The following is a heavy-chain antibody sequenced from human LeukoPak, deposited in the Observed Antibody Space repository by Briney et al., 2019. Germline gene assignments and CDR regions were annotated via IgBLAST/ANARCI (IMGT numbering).Heavy chain of an antibody. CDR2: IHTSGTT. V-gene: IGHV4-4*07. D-gene: IGHD1-1*01. Sequence: PSETLSLTCSVSGGSITFYYWNWIRKPAGKGLEWIGRIHTSGTTNYNPSLKSRVTMSIDTSQKKFSLNLTSVTAADTAVYYCASSSWKKTFDSWGQGALVTVSS. J-gene: IGHJ4*02. CDR3: ASSSWKKTFDS. CDR1: GGSITFYY.